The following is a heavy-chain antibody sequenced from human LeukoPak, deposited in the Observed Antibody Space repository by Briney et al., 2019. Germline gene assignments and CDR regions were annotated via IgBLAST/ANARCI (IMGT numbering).Heavy chain of an antibody. CDR3: ARAAVAAHYYYYYYMDV. J-gene: IGHJ6*03. CDR1: GFTFDDYI. CDR2: ITWDGGST. Sequence: PGGSLRLSCGASGFTFDDYIMNWVRQAPGKGLEWVSLITWDGGSTYYADSVKGRFTISRDNSKNSLYLQMESLRTEDSALYYCARAAVAAHYYYYYYMDVWGKGTTVTVSS. D-gene: IGHD6-19*01. V-gene: IGHV3-43*01.